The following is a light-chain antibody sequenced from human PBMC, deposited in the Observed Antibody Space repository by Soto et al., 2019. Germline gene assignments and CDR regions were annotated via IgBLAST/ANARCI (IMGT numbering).Light chain of an antibody. CDR2: EVT. Sequence: QSALTQPASVSGSPGQSITISCTGTSSDIGRYIYVSWYQQYPGQPPKLLIYEVTNRPSGVSNRFSGSKSGNTASLTISGLQAEDEADYYCCSYTGSTTHVIFGGGTKLTVL. CDR3: CSYTGSTTHVI. CDR1: SSDIGRYIY. J-gene: IGLJ2*01. V-gene: IGLV2-14*01.